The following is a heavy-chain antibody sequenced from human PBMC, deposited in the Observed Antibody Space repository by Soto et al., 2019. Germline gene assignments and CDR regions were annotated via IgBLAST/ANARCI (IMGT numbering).Heavy chain of an antibody. Sequence: SETLSLTCGVYCGTFSGYYWRWIRQPPGKGLERIGEINPSGSTNYNPSLKIRGTISVDTSKNQFSLKLSSVTAAATAVYYCARVAGPKGYIWNYVRRRWFDSWGQGPLVNVSS. CDR2: INPSGST. CDR3: ARVAGPKGYIWNYVRRRWFDS. CDR1: CGTFSGYY. J-gene: IGHJ5*01. V-gene: IGHV4-34*01. D-gene: IGHD1-7*01.